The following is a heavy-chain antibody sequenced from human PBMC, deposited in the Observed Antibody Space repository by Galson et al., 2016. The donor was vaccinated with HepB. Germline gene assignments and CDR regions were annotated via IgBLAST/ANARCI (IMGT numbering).Heavy chain of an antibody. CDR3: AKGNTVPDY. CDR2: ISGSGIHT. J-gene: IGHJ4*02. V-gene: IGHV3-23*01. Sequence: SLRLSCAASGFSFGSYGMSWVRQAPGKGLEWVSTISGSGIHTFYGDAVKGRFTISRDNSKNTLYLQMRTLRVEDTAVYYCAKGNTVPDYWGQGTRVTVSS. D-gene: IGHD4-11*01. CDR1: GFSFGSYG.